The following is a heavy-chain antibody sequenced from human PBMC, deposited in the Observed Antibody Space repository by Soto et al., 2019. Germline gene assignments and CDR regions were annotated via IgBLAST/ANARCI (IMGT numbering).Heavy chain of an antibody. J-gene: IGHJ4*02. CDR3: ARVAGHKNARFDT. D-gene: IGHD1-1*01. Sequence: ASVKVSCTASGYSFTKYHMHWVRQAPGQGLERMGWINPGSGITNQAQKFQGRVTMTRDTSITTTYMELNSLTSDDTAVYYCARVAGHKNARFDTWGQGALVTVSS. V-gene: IGHV1-2*02. CDR2: INPGSGIT. CDR1: GYSFTKYH.